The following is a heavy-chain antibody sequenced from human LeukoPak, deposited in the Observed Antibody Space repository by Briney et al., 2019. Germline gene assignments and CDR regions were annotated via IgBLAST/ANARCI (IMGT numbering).Heavy chain of an antibody. CDR2: IYYSGST. CDR1: GGSITSSSYY. V-gene: IGHV4-39*01. D-gene: IGHD5-24*01. Sequence: SETLSLTCTVSGGSITSSSYYWGWIRQPPGKGLEWIGSIYYSGSTYYNPSLKSRVTISVDTSKDHFSLKLSSVTAADTAVYYCARQGGWLQPLDSWGQGTPVTVSS. CDR3: ARQGGWLQPLDS. J-gene: IGHJ4*02.